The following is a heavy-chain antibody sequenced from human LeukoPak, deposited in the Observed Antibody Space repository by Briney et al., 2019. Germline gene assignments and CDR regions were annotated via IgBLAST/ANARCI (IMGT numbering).Heavy chain of an antibody. Sequence: PSETLSLTCTVSGGSIRSYYWSWLRQPPGKGLEWIGYIYYSGGTNYNPSLKSRVTISVDTSKNQLSLKLSSVTAADTAVYYCARGVASVVGRIAFDVWGQGAMVTVSS. V-gene: IGHV4-59*01. CDR2: IYYSGGT. J-gene: IGHJ3*01. CDR3: ARGVASVVGRIAFDV. D-gene: IGHD6-19*01. CDR1: GGSIRSYY.